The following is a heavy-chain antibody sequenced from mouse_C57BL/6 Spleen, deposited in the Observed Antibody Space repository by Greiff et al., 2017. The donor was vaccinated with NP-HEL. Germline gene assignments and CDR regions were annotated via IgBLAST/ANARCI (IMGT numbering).Heavy chain of an antibody. V-gene: IGHV1-19*01. D-gene: IGHD1-1*01. CDR3: ARITTVFDY. J-gene: IGHJ2*01. CDR1: GYTFTDYF. Sequence: VQLQQSGPVLVKPGASVKMSCKASGYTFTDYFMNWVKQSHGKSLEWIGVINPYNGGTSYNQKFKGKATLTVDKSSSTAYMELNSLTSEDSAVYYCARITTVFDYWGQGTTLTVSS. CDR2: INPYNGGT.